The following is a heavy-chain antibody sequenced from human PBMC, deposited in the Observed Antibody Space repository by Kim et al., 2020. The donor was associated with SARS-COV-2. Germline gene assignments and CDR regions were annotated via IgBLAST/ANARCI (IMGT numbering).Heavy chain of an antibody. CDR3: ARDPIAADYFDY. Sequence: GGSLRLSCAASGFTFSSYAMHWVRQAPGKGLEWVAVISYDGSNKYYVDSVKGRFTISRDNSKNTLYLQMNSLRAEDTAVYYCARDPIAADYFDYWGQGTL. J-gene: IGHJ4*02. CDR2: ISYDGSNK. D-gene: IGHD6-13*01. CDR1: GFTFSSYA. V-gene: IGHV3-30*04.